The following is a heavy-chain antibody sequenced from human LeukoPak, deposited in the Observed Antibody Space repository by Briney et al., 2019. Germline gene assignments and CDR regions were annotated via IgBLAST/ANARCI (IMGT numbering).Heavy chain of an antibody. J-gene: IGHJ1*01. CDR1: GFTSGSYW. CDR2: IKQDGSET. CDR3: ASYLAYCGGDCNRLKYFQH. D-gene: IGHD2-21*02. Sequence: PGGSLRLSCAASGFTSGSYWMSWVRQAPGKGLEWVANIKQDGSETYYLDSVKGRFTISRDNAQNSLYLQMNSLRAEDTAVYYCASYLAYCGGDCNRLKYFQHWGQGTLVTVSS. V-gene: IGHV3-7*03.